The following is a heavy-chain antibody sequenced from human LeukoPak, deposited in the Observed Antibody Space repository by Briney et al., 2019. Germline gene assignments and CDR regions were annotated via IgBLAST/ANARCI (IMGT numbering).Heavy chain of an antibody. V-gene: IGHV3-7*01. D-gene: IGHD3-22*01. J-gene: IGHJ4*02. Sequence: PGGSLRLSCAASGFTFSSYWMSWVRQAPGERREWVVNKKQDGSEKYYVDSVKGRFTISRDNAKNSLYLQMNSLRAEDTAVYYCARDRKYYDRSGYYGYWGQGTLVTVSS. CDR3: ARDRKYYDRSGYYGY. CDR2: KKQDGSEK. CDR1: GFTFSSYW.